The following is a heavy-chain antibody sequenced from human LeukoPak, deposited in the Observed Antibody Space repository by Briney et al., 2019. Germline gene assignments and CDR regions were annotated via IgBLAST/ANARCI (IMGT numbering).Heavy chain of an antibody. CDR1: GGSISSSSYY. CDR2: ISYSGST. J-gene: IGHJ4*02. V-gene: IGHV4-39*01. D-gene: IGHD2-2*01. Sequence: SETLSLTCTVSGGSISSSSYYWGWIRQPPGKGLEWIGSISYSGSTYYNPSLKSRVTISVDTSKNQFSLKLTSVTAADTAVYYCARGSVVPAATPLDYWGQGTLVTVSS. CDR3: ARGSVVPAATPLDY.